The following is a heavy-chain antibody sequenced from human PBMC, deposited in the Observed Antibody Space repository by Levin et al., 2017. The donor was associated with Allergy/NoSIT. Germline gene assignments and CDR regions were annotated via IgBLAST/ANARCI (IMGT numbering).Heavy chain of an antibody. V-gene: IGHV3-66*01. CDR1: GFTVSSHF. J-gene: IGHJ4*02. Sequence: PGGSLRLSCAASGFTVSSHFMSWVRQAPGRGLEWVSVIYSDGRTFYGDSVKGRFTISRDNSKNTIYLQMNSLRAEDTAVYYCGRDNQFGDYGLDYWGQGALVTVSS. D-gene: IGHD4-17*01. CDR2: IYSDGRT. CDR3: GRDNQFGDYGLDY.